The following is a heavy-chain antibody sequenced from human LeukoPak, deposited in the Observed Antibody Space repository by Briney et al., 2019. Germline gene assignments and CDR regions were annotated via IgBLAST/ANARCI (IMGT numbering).Heavy chain of an antibody. J-gene: IGHJ6*02. CDR1: GFTFSSYS. Sequence: PGGSLRLSCAASGFTFSSYSMNWVRRAPGKGLEWVSSISSSSSYIYYADSVKGRFTISRDNAKNSLYLQMNSLRAEDTAVYYCAREGSVVITPDYYYYGMDVWGQGTTVTVSS. CDR2: ISSSSSYI. D-gene: IGHD3-22*01. CDR3: AREGSVVITPDYYYYGMDV. V-gene: IGHV3-21*01.